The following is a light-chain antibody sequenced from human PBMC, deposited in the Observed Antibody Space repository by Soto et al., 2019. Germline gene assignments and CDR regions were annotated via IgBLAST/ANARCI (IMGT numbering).Light chain of an antibody. CDR2: GAS. V-gene: IGKV3-15*01. CDR1: QSVCGD. J-gene: IGKJ4*01. Sequence: ERVMTQSPATLSVSPGERATLSCRASQSVCGDLAWYQQKPGQAPRLLIYGASSRAPGIPDRFSGSGSGTEFTLTISSLQSEDSAVYYCQQYENWPQLTFGGGTKVEIK. CDR3: QQYENWPQLT.